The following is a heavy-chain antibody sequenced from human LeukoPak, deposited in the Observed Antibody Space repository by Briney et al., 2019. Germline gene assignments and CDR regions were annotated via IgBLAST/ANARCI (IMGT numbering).Heavy chain of an antibody. Sequence: SVKVSCKASGGTFSPYAKNWVRQAPGQGLEWMGDVVPIFGVANYAQKFQGRVTISADDSTGTYYMEMSGLRSDDTAVYYCARDVGPKEPAFDLWGQGTKVTISS. CDR3: ARDVGPKEPAFDL. J-gene: IGHJ3*01. D-gene: IGHD1-14*01. V-gene: IGHV1-69*13. CDR2: VVPIFGVA. CDR1: GGTFSPYA.